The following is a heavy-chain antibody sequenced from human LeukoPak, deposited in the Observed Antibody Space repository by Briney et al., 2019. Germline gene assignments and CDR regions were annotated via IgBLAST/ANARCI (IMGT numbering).Heavy chain of an antibody. J-gene: IGHJ4*02. CDR1: GFTFSNYG. V-gene: IGHV3-30*02. D-gene: IGHD3-22*01. Sequence: PGGSLGLSCTASGFTFSNYGMHWVRQAPGKGLEWVAFIRYDGRNTYYADSVKGRFTISRDISKNTLYLQMNSLRAEDTAVYYCAKGPTMTLWFWGQGTLVTVSS. CDR3: AKGPTMTLWF. CDR2: IRYDGRNT.